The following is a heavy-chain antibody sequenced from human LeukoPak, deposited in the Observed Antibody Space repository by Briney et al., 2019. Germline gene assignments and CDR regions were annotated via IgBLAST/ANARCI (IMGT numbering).Heavy chain of an antibody. CDR1: GYTFTSYD. CDR3: ARKYNWNDNAFDI. CDR2: MNPNSGNT. J-gene: IGHJ3*02. Sequence: ASVKVSCKASGYTFTSYDINWVRQATGQGLEWMGWMNPNSGNTGYAQKFQGRVTITRNTSISTAYMELSSLRSEDTAVYYCARKYNWNDNAFDIWGQGTMVTVSS. V-gene: IGHV1-8*03. D-gene: IGHD1-20*01.